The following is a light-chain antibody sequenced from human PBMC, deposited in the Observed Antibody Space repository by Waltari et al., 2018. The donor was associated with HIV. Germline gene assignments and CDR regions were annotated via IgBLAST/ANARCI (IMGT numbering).Light chain of an antibody. CDR2: DVS. CDR3: ESYTSTSVWV. V-gene: IGLV2-14*03. J-gene: IGLJ3*02. CDR1: SNDVGGYNY. Sequence: QSALTQPASVSGSPGQSITISCTGSSNDVGGYNYVPWYQQHPGKAPRPMIYDVSTRPSGVSDRFSGSKSGDTASLTISGRQPEDEADYYCESYTSTSVWVFGGGTRLTVL.